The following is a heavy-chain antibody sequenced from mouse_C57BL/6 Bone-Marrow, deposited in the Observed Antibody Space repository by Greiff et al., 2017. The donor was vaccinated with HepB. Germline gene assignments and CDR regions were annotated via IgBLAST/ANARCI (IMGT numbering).Heavy chain of an antibody. J-gene: IGHJ2*01. D-gene: IGHD1-1*01. CDR1: GYTFTSYW. CDR3: ARTYYYGRDYFDY. V-gene: IGHV1-7*01. CDR2: INPSSGYT. Sequence: VQVVESGAELAKPGASVKLSCKASGYTFTSYWMHWVKQRPGQGLEWIGYINPSSGYTKYNQKFKDKATLTADKSSSTAYMQLSSLTYEDSAVYYCARTYYYGRDYFDYWGQGTTLTVSS.